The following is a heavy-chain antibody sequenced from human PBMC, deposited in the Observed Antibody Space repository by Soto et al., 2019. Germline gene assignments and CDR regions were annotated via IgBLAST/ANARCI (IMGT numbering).Heavy chain of an antibody. CDR1: GGTFGNSA. D-gene: IGHD3-3*01. J-gene: IGHJ5*02. Sequence: QVQLVQSGAEVKKPGSSVNVSYKTSGGTFGNSAVTWVRQAPGQGLEWLGGIVPMFGTANYAQKFQGRVTITADESTITAYMELSSLNTDDTAVYYCARDGDPQSAFWSGPLGGGRFDPWGQGTLVTVSS. V-gene: IGHV1-69*12. CDR2: IVPMFGTA. CDR3: ARDGDPQSAFWSGPLGGGRFDP.